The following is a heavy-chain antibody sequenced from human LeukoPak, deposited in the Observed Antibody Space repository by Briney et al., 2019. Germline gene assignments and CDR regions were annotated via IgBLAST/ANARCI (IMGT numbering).Heavy chain of an antibody. CDR2: IGSSSSTR. CDR1: GFTFSSYS. V-gene: IGHV3-48*01. Sequence: GGSLRLSCAASGFTFSSYSMNWVRQAPGKGLEWVSHIGSSSSTRYYADSVKGRFTLSRDNAKNSLYLQMNSLRAEDTAVYYCARAGFTFSDYFGSFFDYWGQGTLVTVSS. J-gene: IGHJ4*02. D-gene: IGHD3-10*01. CDR3: ARAGFTFSDYFGSFFDY.